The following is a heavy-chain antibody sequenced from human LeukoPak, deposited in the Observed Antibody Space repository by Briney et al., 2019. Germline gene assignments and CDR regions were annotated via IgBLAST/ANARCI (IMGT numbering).Heavy chain of an antibody. CDR3: ASYSSSWYDAFDI. CDR2: ISYDGSNK. Sequence: PGGSLRLSCAASGFTFSSYDMHWVRQAPGKGLEWVAVISYDGSNKYYADSVKGRFTISRDNSKNTLYLQMNSLRAEDTAVYYCASYSSSWYDAFDIWGQGTMVTVSS. CDR1: GFTFSSYD. V-gene: IGHV3-30*19. J-gene: IGHJ3*02. D-gene: IGHD6-13*01.